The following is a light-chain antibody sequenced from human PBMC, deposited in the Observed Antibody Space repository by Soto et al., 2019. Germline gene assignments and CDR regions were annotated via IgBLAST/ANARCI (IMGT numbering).Light chain of an antibody. V-gene: IGLV2-8*01. CDR1: SNDIGAYNY. CDR2: EVF. Sequence: QSVLAQPPSASGSPEQSVTISCTGTSNDIGAYNYVSWYQHHPGKVPKLLIYEVFRRPSGVPDRFSASKSGNTASLTVSGLQPEDEADYYCLSYVGRETGVFGSGTKVTVL. J-gene: IGLJ1*01. CDR3: LSYVGRETGV.